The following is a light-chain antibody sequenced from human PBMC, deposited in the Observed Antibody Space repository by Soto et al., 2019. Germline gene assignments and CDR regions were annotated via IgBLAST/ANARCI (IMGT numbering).Light chain of an antibody. CDR1: QSISSY. Sequence: DIQMTQSPSSLSASVGDRITITCRASQSISSYLNWYQQKPGKAPKLLIYAASSLQSGVPSRFSGSGSGTDFTLTISSLQPEDFATHYCQQSYSTPWTFGQGTKVDIK. CDR2: AAS. J-gene: IGKJ1*01. CDR3: QQSYSTPWT. V-gene: IGKV1-39*01.